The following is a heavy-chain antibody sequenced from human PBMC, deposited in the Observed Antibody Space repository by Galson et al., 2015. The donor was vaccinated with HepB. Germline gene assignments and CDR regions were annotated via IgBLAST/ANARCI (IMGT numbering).Heavy chain of an antibody. CDR3: ARGGRYFDWFWFDP. V-gene: IGHV7-4-1*02. J-gene: IGHJ5*02. Sequence: SVKVSCKASGYTFTSYAMNWVRQAPGQGLEWMGWINTNTGNPTYAQGFTGRFVFSLDTSVSTAYLQISSLKAEDTAVYYCARGGRYFDWFWFDPWGQGTLVTAPS. CDR2: INTNTGNP. D-gene: IGHD3-9*01. CDR1: GYTFTSYA.